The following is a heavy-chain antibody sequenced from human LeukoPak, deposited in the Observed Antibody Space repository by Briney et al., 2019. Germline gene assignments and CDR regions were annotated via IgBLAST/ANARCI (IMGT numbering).Heavy chain of an antibody. Sequence: PGGSLRLSCAASGFTFNSYAMSWVRQAPGKGLEWVSALSGSGDRTFYVDSVKGRFTVSRDNSKNTLYLQMDSLRVDDTALYYCARGGTNYYYMGVWGNGTTVTVSS. CDR3: ARGGTNYYYMGV. CDR1: GFTFNSYA. CDR2: LSGSGDRT. V-gene: IGHV3-23*01. J-gene: IGHJ6*03.